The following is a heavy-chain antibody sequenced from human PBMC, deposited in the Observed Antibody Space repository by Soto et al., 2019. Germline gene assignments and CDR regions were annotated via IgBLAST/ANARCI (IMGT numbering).Heavy chain of an antibody. D-gene: IGHD3-22*01. J-gene: IGHJ4*02. CDR2: IIPIFGTA. CDR1: GGTFSSYA. CDR3: ASGYYDSSGYYRGSLVY. V-gene: IGHV1-69*13. Sequence: EASVKVSCKASGGTFSSYAISWVRQAPGQGLEWMGGIIPIFGTANYAQKFQGRVTITADESTSTAYMELSSLRSEDTAVYYCASGYYDSSGYYRGSLVYWGQGTLVTVSS.